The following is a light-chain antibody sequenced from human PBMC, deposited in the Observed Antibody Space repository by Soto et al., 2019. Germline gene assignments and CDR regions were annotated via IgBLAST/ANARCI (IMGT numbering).Light chain of an antibody. CDR3: LQHNNYPYT. CDR1: QDISRF. Sequence: DVQMTQSPSAMSASVGDRVTITCRASQDISRFVAWFQQKPGKAPERLIYDTSSLQPGVPSRFIGSGSGTEFTLAISGLQPEDFATYYCLQHNNYPYTFGQGTKLEIK. CDR2: DTS. J-gene: IGKJ2*01. V-gene: IGKV1-17*03.